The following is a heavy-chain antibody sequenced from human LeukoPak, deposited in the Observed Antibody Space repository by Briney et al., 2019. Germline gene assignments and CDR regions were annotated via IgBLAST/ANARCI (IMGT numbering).Heavy chain of an antibody. Sequence: SETLSLTCTVSGGSISSYYWSWVRQPPGKGLEWIGSIYYSGNTYYNPSLKSQVTISVDTSKNQFSLKLTSVTAADTAVYYCARGYSSSWYFNWFDPWGQGTLVTVSS. J-gene: IGHJ5*02. CDR2: IYYSGNT. V-gene: IGHV4-39*07. CDR1: GGSISSYY. CDR3: ARGYSSSWYFNWFDP. D-gene: IGHD6-13*01.